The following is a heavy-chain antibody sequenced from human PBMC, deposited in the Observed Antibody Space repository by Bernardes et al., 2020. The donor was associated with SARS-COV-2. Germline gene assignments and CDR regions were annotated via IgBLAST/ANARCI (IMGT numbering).Heavy chain of an antibody. CDR2: ISSSGSTI. V-gene: IGHV3-48*03. D-gene: IGHD2-2*01. J-gene: IGHJ6*02. CDR3: AAPLQKCSSTSCYVDYYYYGMDV. CDR1: GFTFSSYE. Sequence: GGSLRLSCAASGFTFSSYEMNWVRQAPGKGLEWVSYISSSGSTIYYADSVKGRFTISRDNAKNSLYLQMNSLRAEDTAVYYCAAPLQKCSSTSCYVDYYYYGMDVWGQGTTVTVSS.